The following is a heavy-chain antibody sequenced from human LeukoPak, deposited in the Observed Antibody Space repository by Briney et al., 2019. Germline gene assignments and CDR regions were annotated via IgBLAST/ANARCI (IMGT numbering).Heavy chain of an antibody. Sequence: GGSLRLSCAASGFTFSSYGMHWVRQAPGKGLEWVAVISYDGSNKYYADSVEGRFTISRDNSKNTLYLQMNSLRAEDTAVYYCWDGSSDWGQGTLVTVSS. V-gene: IGHV3-30*03. CDR3: WDGSSD. J-gene: IGHJ4*02. CDR1: GFTFSSYG. D-gene: IGHD3-10*01. CDR2: ISYDGSNK.